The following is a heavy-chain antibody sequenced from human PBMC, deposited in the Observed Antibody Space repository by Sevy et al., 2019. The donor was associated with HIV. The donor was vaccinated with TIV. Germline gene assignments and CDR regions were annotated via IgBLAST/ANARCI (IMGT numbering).Heavy chain of an antibody. CDR2: IYYSGGT. J-gene: IGHJ4*02. D-gene: IGHD5-18*01. CDR1: GGSVSSSDYY. CDR3: ASKRGYSSGPFDY. Sequence: SETLSLTCTVSGGSVSSSDYYWSWIRQPPGKGLQWVGYIYYSGGTYYNPFLNSRVSMSVDTYKNQFSLKLSSVTDADTAVYYCASKRGYSSGPFDYWGQGTLVTVSS. V-gene: IGHV4-30-4*01.